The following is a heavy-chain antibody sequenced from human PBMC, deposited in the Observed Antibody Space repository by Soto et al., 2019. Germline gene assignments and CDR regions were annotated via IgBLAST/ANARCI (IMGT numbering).Heavy chain of an antibody. V-gene: IGHV4-34*01. CDR1: GGSFSGYY. CDR3: ARGYCSGGSCYYYYGMDV. Sequence: SETLSLTCAVYGGSFSGYYWSWIRQPPGKGLEWIGEINHSGSTNYNPSLKSRVTISVDTSKNQFSLKLSSVTAADTAVYYWARGYCSGGSCYYYYGMDVWGQGTTVTVSS. D-gene: IGHD2-15*01. CDR2: INHSGST. J-gene: IGHJ6*02.